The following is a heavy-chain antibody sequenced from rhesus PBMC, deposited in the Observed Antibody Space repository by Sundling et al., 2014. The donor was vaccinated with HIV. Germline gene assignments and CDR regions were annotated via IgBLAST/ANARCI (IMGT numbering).Heavy chain of an antibody. V-gene: IGHV4-165*01. CDR2: IGGSSGST. CDR1: GGSISGYQ. Sequence: QLQLQESGPGLVKPSETLSLTCAVSGGSISGYQWNWIRQPPGKGLEWIGNIGGSSGSTYYNPSLKSRVTISTDTSKNQFSLKVSSVTAADTAVYYCARSYDKYEYFEFWGQGALVTVSS. CDR3: ARSYDKYEYFEF. J-gene: IGHJ1*01. D-gene: IGHD4-35*01.